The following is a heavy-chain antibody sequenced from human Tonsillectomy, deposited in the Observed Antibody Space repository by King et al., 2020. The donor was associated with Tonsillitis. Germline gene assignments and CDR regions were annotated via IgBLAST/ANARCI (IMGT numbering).Heavy chain of an antibody. CDR1: GFTFSSYP. V-gene: IGHV3-30*04. Sequence: VQLVESGGGVVQPGRFLRLSCAASGFTFSSYPMHWVRQAPGKGLQWVAVISYDGSNKYYADSVKGRFTISRDISKNTLFLQMSSLIAEDTAVYYCVRESLASEDSSSWYEPFDYWGQGTLVSVSS. CDR2: ISYDGSNK. D-gene: IGHD6-13*01. CDR3: VRESLASEDSSSWYEPFDY. J-gene: IGHJ4*02.